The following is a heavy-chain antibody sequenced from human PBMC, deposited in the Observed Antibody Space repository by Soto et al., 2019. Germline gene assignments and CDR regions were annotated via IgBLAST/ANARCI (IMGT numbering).Heavy chain of an antibody. J-gene: IGHJ6*02. CDR3: AYSSSPPGSYGMDV. CDR2: INPNSGGT. CDR1: GYTFTGYY. V-gene: IGHV1-2*04. D-gene: IGHD6-6*01. Sequence: VASVKVSCKASGYTFTGYYMHWVRQAPGQGLEWMGWINPNSGGTNYAQKFQGWVTMTRDTSISTAYMELSRLRSDDTAVYYCAYSSSPPGSYGMDVWGQGTAVTVSS.